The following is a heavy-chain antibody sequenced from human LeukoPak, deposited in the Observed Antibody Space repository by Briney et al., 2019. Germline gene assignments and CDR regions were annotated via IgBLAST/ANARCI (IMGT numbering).Heavy chain of an antibody. D-gene: IGHD4-17*01. CDR3: ARHNYGDYFPALSLDY. J-gene: IGHJ4*02. V-gene: IGHV4-59*08. CDR2: IYYSGST. Sequence: SETLTLTCTVSGDPISDFYWICIRQPPGKGLEWIGYIYYSGSTNYNPSLKSRVTISVDTSKNQFSLKLRSVTAEDTAVYHCARHNYGDYFPALSLDYWGQGTLVSVSS. CDR1: GDPISDFY.